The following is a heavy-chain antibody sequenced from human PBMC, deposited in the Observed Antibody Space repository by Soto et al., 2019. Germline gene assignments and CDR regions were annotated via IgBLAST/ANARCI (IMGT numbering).Heavy chain of an antibody. CDR2: IYYLGST. V-gene: IGHV4-59*01. J-gene: IGHJ4*02. D-gene: IGHD3-10*01. Sequence: SETLSLTCTVSGGSMSEYFWSWIRQSPGKGLEWIGYIYYLGSTDYNPSLKSRVTISVDTSKRQFSLRLTSVTAADTAVYYCARDGYDGSGSPYPAYWGPGTQVTVSS. CDR3: ARDGYDGSGSPYPAY. CDR1: GGSMSEYF.